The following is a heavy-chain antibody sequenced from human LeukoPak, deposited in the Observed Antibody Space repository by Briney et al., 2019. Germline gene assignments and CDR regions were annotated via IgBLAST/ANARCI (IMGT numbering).Heavy chain of an antibody. J-gene: IGHJ4*02. CDR2: INWNGGST. CDR3: ARTGRGMATSV. D-gene: IGHD5-24*01. V-gene: IGHV3-20*04. CDR1: GFTFDDYG. Sequence: GGSLRLSCAASGFTFDDYGMSWVRQAPGKGLEWVSGINWNGGSTGYADSVKGRFTISRDNAKNSLYLQMDSLRAEDTALYYCARTGRGMATSVWGQGTLVTVSS.